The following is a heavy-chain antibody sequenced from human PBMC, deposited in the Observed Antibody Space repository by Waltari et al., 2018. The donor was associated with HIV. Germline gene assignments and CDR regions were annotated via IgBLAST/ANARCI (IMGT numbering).Heavy chain of an antibody. V-gene: IGHV1-8*01. Sequence: QAQLVQSGAEVRKPGASVKVSCKASGYNFASFDINWVRRATGQGLEWMGWMSINSGKEGCGQGFKGRLTLTRDTSIDMAYMELNSLTPQGTAVYYCVTSRPGAVFGDFWGQGTPVTVSS. CDR1: GYNFASFD. D-gene: IGHD3-3*01. CDR3: VTSRPGAVFGDF. CDR2: MSINSGKE. J-gene: IGHJ4*02.